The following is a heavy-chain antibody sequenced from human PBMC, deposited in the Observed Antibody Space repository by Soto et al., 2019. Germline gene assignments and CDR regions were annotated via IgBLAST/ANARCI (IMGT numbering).Heavy chain of an antibody. Sequence: GGSLRLSCAASGFTFSSYAMHWVRQAPGKGLEWVAVISYDGSNKYYADSVKGRFTISRDNSKNTLYLQMNSLRAEDTAVYYCARAVAAAVVNWFDPWGQGTLVTVSS. V-gene: IGHV3-30-3*01. CDR1: GFTFSSYA. J-gene: IGHJ5*02. CDR2: ISYDGSNK. D-gene: IGHD6-13*01. CDR3: ARAVAAAVVNWFDP.